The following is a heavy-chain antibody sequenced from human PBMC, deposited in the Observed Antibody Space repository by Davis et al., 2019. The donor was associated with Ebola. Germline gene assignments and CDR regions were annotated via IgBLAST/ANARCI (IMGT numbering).Heavy chain of an antibody. J-gene: IGHJ4*02. CDR3: AREGQYYDSSGYYFLVRYYFDY. CDR1: GGSISSSSYY. CDR2: IYYSGNT. D-gene: IGHD3-22*01. Sequence: MPSETLSLTCTVSGGSISSSSYYWGWIRQPPGKGLEWIGSIYYSGNTNYNPSLKSRLSMSVDTSKSQFSLKLSSVTAADTAVYYCAREGQYYDSSGYYFLVRYYFDYWGQGTLVTVSS. V-gene: IGHV4-39*07.